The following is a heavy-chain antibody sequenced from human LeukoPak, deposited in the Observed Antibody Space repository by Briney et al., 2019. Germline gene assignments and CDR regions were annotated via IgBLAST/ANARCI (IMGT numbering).Heavy chain of an antibody. D-gene: IGHD4-23*01. V-gene: IGHV4-34*01. CDR1: GGSFSGYY. CDR2: INHSGST. Sequence: SETLSLTCAVYGGSFSGYYWSWVRQPPGKGLEWIGEINHSGSTNYNPSLKSRVTISVDTSKNQFSLKLSSVTAADTAVYYCATLTGGDDAFDIWGQGTMVTVSS. J-gene: IGHJ3*02. CDR3: ATLTGGDDAFDI.